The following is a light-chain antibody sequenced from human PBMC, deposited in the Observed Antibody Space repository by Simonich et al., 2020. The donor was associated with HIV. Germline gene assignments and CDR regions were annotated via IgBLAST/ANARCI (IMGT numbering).Light chain of an antibody. Sequence: DIQMTQSPSTLSASVGDRVTITCRASENISKWLAWYQQKPGKAPKLLIYKASSVASGVPSRFSGSGSGTEFTLTISSLQPDDFATYYCQQYNRYWTFGQGTKVEIK. CDR3: QQYNRYWT. V-gene: IGKV1-5*03. J-gene: IGKJ1*01. CDR2: KAS. CDR1: ENISKW.